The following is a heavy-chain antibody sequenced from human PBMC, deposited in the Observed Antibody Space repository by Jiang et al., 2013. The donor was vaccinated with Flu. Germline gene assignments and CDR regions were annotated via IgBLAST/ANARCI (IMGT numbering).Heavy chain of an antibody. J-gene: IGHJ4*02. V-gene: IGHV4-34*01. CDR2: INHSGST. CDR3: ARSPSEELDY. Sequence: LLKPSETLSLTCAVYGGSFSGYYWSWIRQPPGKGLEWIGEINHSGSTNYNPSLKSRVTISVDTSKNQFSLKLSSVTAADTAVYYCARSPSEELDYWGQGTLVTVSP. CDR1: GGSFSGYY. D-gene: IGHD1-26*01.